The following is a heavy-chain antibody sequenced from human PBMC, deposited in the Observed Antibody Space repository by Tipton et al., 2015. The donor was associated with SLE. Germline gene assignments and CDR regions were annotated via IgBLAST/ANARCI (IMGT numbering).Heavy chain of an antibody. J-gene: IGHJ6*03. CDR3: ARMSGYSSSWYSPYYYYMDV. V-gene: IGHV5-10-1*01. Sequence: QLVQSGAEVKKPGESLRISCKGSGYSFTSYWISWVRQMPGKGLEWMGRIGPSDSYTNYSPSFQGHVTISADKSISTAYLQWSSLKASDTAMYYCARMSGYSSSWYSPYYYYMDVWGKGTTVTVSS. CDR1: GYSFTSYW. D-gene: IGHD6-13*01. CDR2: IGPSDSYT.